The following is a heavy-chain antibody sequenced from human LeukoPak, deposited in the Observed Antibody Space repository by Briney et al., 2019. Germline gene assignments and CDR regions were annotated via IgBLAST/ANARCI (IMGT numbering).Heavy chain of an antibody. J-gene: IGHJ1*01. CDR1: GFSFSTNG. CDR3: ASSSSWGETGYFQH. CDR2: ISYSSTTK. Sequence: GGSLRLSCAASGFSFSTNGMHWVRQAPGKGLEWVSYISYSSTTKYYADSVKGRLTISRDNAKNSLYLQMNSLRADDTAVYYCASSSSWGETGYFQHWGQGTLVTVSS. V-gene: IGHV3-48*01. D-gene: IGHD6-13*01.